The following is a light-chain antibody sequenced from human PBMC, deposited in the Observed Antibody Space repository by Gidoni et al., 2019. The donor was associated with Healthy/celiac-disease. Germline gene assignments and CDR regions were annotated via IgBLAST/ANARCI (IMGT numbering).Light chain of an antibody. CDR1: SSNIGSNT. J-gene: IGLJ3*02. CDR2: SNN. Sequence: QSVLTHPPSASGTPGQRVTISCSGSSSNIGSNTVNWYQQLPGTAPKLLIYSNNQRPSGVPDRFSGSKSGTSASLAISGLQSEDGADYYCAAWDDSLNGPGVFGGGTKLTVL. CDR3: AAWDDSLNGPGV. V-gene: IGLV1-44*01.